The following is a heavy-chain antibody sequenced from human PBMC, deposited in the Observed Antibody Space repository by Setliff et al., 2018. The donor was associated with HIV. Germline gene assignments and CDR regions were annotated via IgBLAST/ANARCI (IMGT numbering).Heavy chain of an antibody. V-gene: IGHV3-53*05. CDR3: AKELGGSGIDAFDI. Sequence: GGSLRLSCAASGFTVSGNYMSWVRQAPGEGLEWVSVIYSGGSIFYADSVKGRFTISRDNSKNTVHLEMNSLRVEDTAVYYCAKELGGSGIDAFDIWGQGTMV. D-gene: IGHD3-10*01. CDR2: IYSGGSI. J-gene: IGHJ3*02. CDR1: GFTVSGNY.